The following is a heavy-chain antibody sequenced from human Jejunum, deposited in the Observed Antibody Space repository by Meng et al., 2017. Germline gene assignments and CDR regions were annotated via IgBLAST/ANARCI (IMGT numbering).Heavy chain of an antibody. CDR2: VYHSGST. CDR1: GGSIESNNW. Sequence: QVKLQEPGPGLVKPSDPLSLTCAVSGGSIESNNWWTWIRQPPGQGLEWIGEVYHSGSTHYNPSLQSRVTISIDNSKNRFSLSLNSVTAADTAIYYCARADYVRYFDLWGRGTLVTVSS. D-gene: IGHD3-10*02. CDR3: ARADYVRYFDL. J-gene: IGHJ2*01. V-gene: IGHV4-4*02.